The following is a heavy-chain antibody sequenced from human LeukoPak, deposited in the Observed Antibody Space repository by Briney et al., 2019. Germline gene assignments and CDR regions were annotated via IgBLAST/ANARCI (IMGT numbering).Heavy chain of an antibody. D-gene: IGHD4/OR15-4a*01. V-gene: IGHV3-30*02. CDR3: AGGDDYGAMTRLPQYNCFDP. CDR2: IRNDGSIK. J-gene: IGHJ5*02. CDR1: GFTFSSCA. Sequence: GGSLRLSCAASGFTFSSCAMHWVRQAPGKGLEWVAFIRNDGSIKYYADSVKGRFTISRDNSKNTLYLQMNTLRAEDTAVYYCAGGDDYGAMTRLPQYNCFDPWGQGTMVTVSS.